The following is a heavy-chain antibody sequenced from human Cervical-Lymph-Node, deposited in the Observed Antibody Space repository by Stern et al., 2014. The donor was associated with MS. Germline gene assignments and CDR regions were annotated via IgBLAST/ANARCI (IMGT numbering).Heavy chain of an antibody. CDR2: IWYDGSNK. CDR1: GFTFSSYG. D-gene: IGHD6-6*01. V-gene: IGHV3-33*01. J-gene: IGHJ4*02. CDR3: ARGDSSSPLEY. Sequence: VQLVESGGGVVQPGRSLRLSCAASGFTFSSYGMHWVRQTPGQGLGWVAVIWYDGSNKYYADSVKGRFTISRDNSENTLYLQMNSLRAEDTAVYYCARGDSSSPLEYWGQGTLVTVSS.